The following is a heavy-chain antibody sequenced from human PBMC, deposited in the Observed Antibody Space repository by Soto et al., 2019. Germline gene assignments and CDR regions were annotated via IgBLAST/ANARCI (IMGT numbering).Heavy chain of an antibody. D-gene: IGHD6-25*01. V-gene: IGHV4-31*03. CDR1: GGSISSGYYH. J-gene: IGHJ4*02. CDR3: ATYAEAAGGTGS. Sequence: QVQLQESGPGLVEPSQTLSLTCTVSGGSISSGYYHWSWVRQRPGKGLEWIGYIRVSGYTQYNPSLQSRLTISVDASNDQYSLRLTSVTAADTAVYYCATYAEAAGGTGSWGQGTLVTVSS. CDR2: IRVSGYT.